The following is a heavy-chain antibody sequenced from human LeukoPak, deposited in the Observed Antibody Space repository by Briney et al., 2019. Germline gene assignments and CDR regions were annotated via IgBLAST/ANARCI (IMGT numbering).Heavy chain of an antibody. V-gene: IGHV3-30*17. CDR1: GFAFGNYA. CDR2: MSTDGSLQ. Sequence: RGSLRLSCVASGFAFGNYAIHWVRRPPGKGLEWVAVMSTDGSLQYYANSVKGRFTISRDNYKSTLFLQMNSLSAADTAVYYCGRQVAPGQWLVNLWGQGTLVTVSS. CDR3: GRQVAPGQWLVNL. J-gene: IGHJ5*02. D-gene: IGHD6-19*01.